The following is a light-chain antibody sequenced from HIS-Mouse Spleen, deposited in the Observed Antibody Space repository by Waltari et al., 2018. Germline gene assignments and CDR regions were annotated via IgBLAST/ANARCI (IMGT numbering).Light chain of an antibody. CDR1: SSNIGSNT. J-gene: IGLJ1*01. CDR2: SNN. V-gene: IGLV1-44*01. Sequence: QSVLTQPPSASGTPGQRVTISCSGSSSNIGSNTVNWYQQLPGTAPKLPILSNNPRPSGVPDRFSGSKSGTSASLAISGLQSEDEADYYCAAWDDSLNGYVFGTGTKVTVL. CDR3: AAWDDSLNGYV.